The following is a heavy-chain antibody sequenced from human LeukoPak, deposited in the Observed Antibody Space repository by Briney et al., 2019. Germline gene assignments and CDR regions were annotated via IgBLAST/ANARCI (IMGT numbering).Heavy chain of an antibody. CDR3: ARDGYSSGWYPYYYMDV. D-gene: IGHD6-19*01. V-gene: IGHV3-7*01. Sequence: PGGSLRLSCVASGFTFNNYWMSWVRQAPGKGLECVANIKQDGSEKYYVDSVKGRFTISKDDAKNSLYLQMNSLRAEDTAVYYCARDGYSSGWYPYYYMDVWGKGTTVTVSS. CDR2: IKQDGSEK. J-gene: IGHJ6*03. CDR1: GFTFNNYW.